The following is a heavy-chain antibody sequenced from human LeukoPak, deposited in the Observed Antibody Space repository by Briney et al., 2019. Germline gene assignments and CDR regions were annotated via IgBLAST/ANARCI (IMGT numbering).Heavy chain of an antibody. D-gene: IGHD3/OR15-3a*01. Sequence: PGGSLRLSCAASGFAFSRYSMNWVRQAPGKGLEWVSSISSSSGYIYYADSAKGRFTISRDNAKNSLYLQMNSLRAEDTAVYFCAKRGVVIRVILVGFHKETYYFESWGQGALVTVSS. CDR1: GFAFSRYS. CDR3: AKRGVVIRVILVGFHKETYYFES. J-gene: IGHJ4*02. CDR2: ISSSSGYI. V-gene: IGHV3-21*04.